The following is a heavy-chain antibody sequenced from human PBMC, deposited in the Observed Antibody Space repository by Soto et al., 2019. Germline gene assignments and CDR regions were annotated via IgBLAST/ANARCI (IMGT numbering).Heavy chain of an antibody. Sequence: ASVKVSCKASGYTFTSYAISWVRQAPGQGLEWMGGIIPIFGTANYAQKFQGRVTITADESTSTAYMELSSLRSEDTAVYYCARASRDYYDSSGPPADNWFDPWGQGTLVTVSS. J-gene: IGHJ5*02. D-gene: IGHD3-22*01. CDR1: GYTFTSYA. V-gene: IGHV1-69*13. CDR3: ARASRDYYDSSGPPADNWFDP. CDR2: IIPIFGTA.